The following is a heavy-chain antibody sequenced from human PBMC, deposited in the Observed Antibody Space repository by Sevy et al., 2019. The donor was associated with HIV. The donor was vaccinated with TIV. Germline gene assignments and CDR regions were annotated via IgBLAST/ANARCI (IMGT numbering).Heavy chain of an antibody. V-gene: IGHV4-30-2*01. Sequence: SETLSLTCAVSDGSISSGGYSWNWIRQPPGKGLEWIGYIYHTGNTYYNPSLKSRVTISVDRSNNQFSLKLNSVTAADTAVYYCARAAARMTTVTHFDYWGQGTLVTVSS. CDR3: ARAAARMTTVTHFDY. CDR1: DGSISSGGYS. CDR2: IYHTGNT. D-gene: IGHD4-17*01. J-gene: IGHJ4*02.